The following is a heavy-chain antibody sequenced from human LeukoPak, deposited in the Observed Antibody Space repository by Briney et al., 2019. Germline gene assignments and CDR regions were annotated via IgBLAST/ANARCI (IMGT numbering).Heavy chain of an antibody. J-gene: IGHJ3*02. D-gene: IGHD1-26*01. CDR1: GYTFTGYY. Sequence: ASVKVSCKASGYTFTGYYMHWVRQAPGQGLEWMGRINPNTGGAHYAQKFQGRVTMTRDTSISTAYMELSRLRSDDTAVYFLAIEKGTGVVGATKGAFDIWGQGTMVTVSS. CDR2: INPNTGGA. V-gene: IGHV1-2*06. CDR3: AIEKGTGVVGATKGAFDI.